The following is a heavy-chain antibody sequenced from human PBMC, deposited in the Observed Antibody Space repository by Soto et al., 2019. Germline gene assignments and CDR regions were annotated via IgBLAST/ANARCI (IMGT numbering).Heavy chain of an antibody. Sequence: GGSLRLSCAASGFTVSSNYMSWVRQAPGKGLEWVSVIYSGGSTYYADSVKGRFTISRDNSKNTLYLQMNSLRAEDTAVYYCARDVHYDILTGYYVKSWFDPWGQGTLVTVSS. CDR3: ARDVHYDILTGYYVKSWFDP. V-gene: IGHV3-53*01. J-gene: IGHJ5*02. D-gene: IGHD3-9*01. CDR2: IYSGGST. CDR1: GFTVSSNY.